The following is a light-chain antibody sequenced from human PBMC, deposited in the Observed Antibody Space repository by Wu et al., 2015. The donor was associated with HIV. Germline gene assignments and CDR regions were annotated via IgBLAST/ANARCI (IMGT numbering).Light chain of an antibody. CDR2: GAS. J-gene: IGKJ4*01. CDR1: QSVSRN. V-gene: IGKV3-15*01. Sequence: EIVMTQSPATLSVSPGERATLSCRASQSVSRNLAWYQQKLGQAPKLLIYGASTRATGTPARFSGSESGTEFTLTISSLQSEDFAVYYCQQYNKWPSLTFGGGTKVEIK. CDR3: QQYNKWPSLT.